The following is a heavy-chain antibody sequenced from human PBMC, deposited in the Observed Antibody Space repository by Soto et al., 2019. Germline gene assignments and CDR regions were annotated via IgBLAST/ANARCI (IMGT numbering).Heavy chain of an antibody. CDR3: ARGRYFDWLFDTNWFDP. Sequence: GGSLRLSCAASGFTFSDYYMSWIRQAPGKGLEWVSYISSSGSTIYYADSVKGRFTISRDNAKNSLYLQMNSLRAEDTAVYYCARGRYFDWLFDTNWFDPWGQGTLVTVSS. CDR1: GFTFSDYY. J-gene: IGHJ5*02. D-gene: IGHD3-9*01. CDR2: ISSSGSTI. V-gene: IGHV3-11*01.